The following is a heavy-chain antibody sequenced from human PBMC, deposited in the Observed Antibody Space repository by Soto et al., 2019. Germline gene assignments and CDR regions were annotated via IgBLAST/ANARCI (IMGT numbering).Heavy chain of an antibody. Sequence: SATLSLTCTVSGGSISSSSYYWGWIRQPPGKGMEWIGSIYYSGSTYYNPSLKSRVTISVDTSKNQFSLKLSSLTAADTAVYYCASPMGRVYSRGWNHFDYWGQGTLVTVSS. CDR2: IYYSGST. CDR3: ASPMGRVYSRGWNHFDY. CDR1: GGSISSSSYY. J-gene: IGHJ4*02. D-gene: IGHD6-19*01. V-gene: IGHV4-39*01.